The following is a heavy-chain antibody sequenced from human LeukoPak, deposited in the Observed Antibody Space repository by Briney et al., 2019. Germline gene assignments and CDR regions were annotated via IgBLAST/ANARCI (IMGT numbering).Heavy chain of an antibody. CDR3: ARHRGYCSSTSCSYNWFDP. Sequence: SETLSLTCIVSGGSISSYFWSWIRQPPGKGLEYIGYIYYSGSTNYNPSLKSRVTMSVDTSKNRFSLKLSSVTAADTAVYYCARHRGYCSSTSCSYNWFDPWGQGTLVTVSS. V-gene: IGHV4-59*08. J-gene: IGHJ5*02. D-gene: IGHD2-2*03. CDR1: GGSISSYF. CDR2: IYYSGST.